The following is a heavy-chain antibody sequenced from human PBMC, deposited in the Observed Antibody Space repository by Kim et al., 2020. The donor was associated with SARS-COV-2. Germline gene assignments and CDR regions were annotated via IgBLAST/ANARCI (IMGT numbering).Heavy chain of an antibody. J-gene: IGHJ4*02. Sequence: TGCEQKFQGRVTMTRDTSTSTVYMELRSLRSEDTAVYYCATGSGSYYMVYWGQGTLVTVSS. CDR3: ATGSGSYYMVY. D-gene: IGHD3-10*01. V-gene: IGHV1-46*01. CDR2: T.